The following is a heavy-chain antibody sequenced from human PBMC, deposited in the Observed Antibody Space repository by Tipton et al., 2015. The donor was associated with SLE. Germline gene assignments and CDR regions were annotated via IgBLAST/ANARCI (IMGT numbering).Heavy chain of an antibody. D-gene: IGHD3-10*01. J-gene: IGHJ4*02. CDR3: ARTEQGTGSYYRLVFEI. CDR1: GGSMSYHY. V-gene: IGHV4-59*11. CDR2: IYYTGNT. Sequence: LRLSCSVSGGSMSYHYWSWIRQPPGKGLEWIGYIYYTGNTNYNPSLKSRVTMSVDTSKSQFSLKLSSVTAADTAVYYCARTEQGTGSYYRLVFEIWGQGTLVTVSS.